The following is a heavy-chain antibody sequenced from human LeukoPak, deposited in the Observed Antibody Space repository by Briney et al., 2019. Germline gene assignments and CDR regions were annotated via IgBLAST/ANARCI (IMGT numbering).Heavy chain of an antibody. CDR2: INHSGST. V-gene: IGHV4-34*01. J-gene: IGHJ4*02. CDR1: GGSFSGYY. Sequence: SETLSLTCAVYGGSFSGYYWSWIRQPPGKGLEWIGEINHSGSTNYNPSLKSRVTISVDTSKNQFSLKLSSVTAADTAVYYCVREPTQPLRFGDFHPFDNWGQGTLVTVSS. D-gene: IGHD3-16*01. CDR3: VREPTQPLRFGDFHPFDN.